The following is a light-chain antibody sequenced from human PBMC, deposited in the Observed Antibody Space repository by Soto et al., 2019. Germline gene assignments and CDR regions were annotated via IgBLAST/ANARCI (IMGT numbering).Light chain of an antibody. CDR2: AAS. V-gene: IGKV1-27*01. CDR3: QEYNNWPALT. J-gene: IGKJ4*01. Sequence: DIQMTQTPPSLSASVGDRVTITCRASQAISKYLAWYQQKPGKVPKLLIYAASTLQSGVPSRFSGSGSGTDFTLTISSLQPEDVATYYCQEYNNWPALTFGGGTKVEIK. CDR1: QAISKY.